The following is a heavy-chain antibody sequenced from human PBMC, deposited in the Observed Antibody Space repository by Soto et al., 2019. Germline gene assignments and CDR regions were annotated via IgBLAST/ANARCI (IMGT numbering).Heavy chain of an antibody. Sequence: VQLMESGGGLVYPGASLRLSCETSGFSFRDHSMNWVRQAPGKGLQWVSYISSTGDDIHYADSVKGRFTVSRDNAKNALFLQMNGLRDDDSAIYYCARLPKGSVVTGWGQGTLVTVSS. V-gene: IGHV3-48*02. D-gene: IGHD2-21*02. CDR2: ISSTGDDI. CDR1: GFSFRDHS. J-gene: IGHJ4*02. CDR3: ARLPKGSVVTG.